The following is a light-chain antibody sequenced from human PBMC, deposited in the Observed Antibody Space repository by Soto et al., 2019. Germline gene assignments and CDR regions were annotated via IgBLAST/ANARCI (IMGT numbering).Light chain of an antibody. J-gene: IGLJ1*01. CDR1: SSDVGGYNA. CDR3: SSYASGGSYV. V-gene: IGLV2-14*03. CDR2: GVS. Sequence: QSVLTQPASVSGSPGQSITISCSGSSSDVGGYNAVSWYQQHPGKVPKLVIYGVSDRPSGISSRFSASKSGNTASLTFSGLQAEDEADYYCSSYASGGSYVFGTGTKVTDL.